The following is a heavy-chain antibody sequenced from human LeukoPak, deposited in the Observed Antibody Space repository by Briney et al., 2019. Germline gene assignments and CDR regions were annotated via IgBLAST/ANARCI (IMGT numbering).Heavy chain of an antibody. CDR2: IYYSGST. D-gene: IGHD2-15*01. CDR3: ARNLVVNDAFDI. V-gene: IGHV4-39*07. Sequence: SETLSLTCTVSGGSISSSSYYWGWIRQPPGKGLEWIGSIYYSGSTNYNPSLKSRVTISVDTSKNQFSLKLSSVTAADTAVYYCARNLVVNDAFDIWGQGTMVTVSS. J-gene: IGHJ3*02. CDR1: GGSISSSSYY.